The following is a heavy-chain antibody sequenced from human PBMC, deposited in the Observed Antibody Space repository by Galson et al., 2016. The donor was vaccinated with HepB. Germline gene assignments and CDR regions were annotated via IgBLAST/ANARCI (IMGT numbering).Heavy chain of an antibody. D-gene: IGHD3-10*01. J-gene: IGHJ4*02. CDR3: ARTITPAPIPLFDS. CDR2: IKSNGETA. Sequence: SLRLSCAASGFTFSNYWMHWVRQAPGKGLVWVSRIKSNGETADYADSVKGRLTISRDNAKNRLFMDMDSLTVEDTAVYLCARTITPAPIPLFDSWGQGTLVTVSS. CDR1: GFTFSNYW. V-gene: IGHV3-74*01.